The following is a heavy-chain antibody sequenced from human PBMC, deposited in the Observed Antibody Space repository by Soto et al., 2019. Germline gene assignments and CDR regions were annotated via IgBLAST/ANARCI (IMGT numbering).Heavy chain of an antibody. V-gene: IGHV4-34*01. D-gene: IGHD3-10*01. CDR2: INHSGST. CDR1: GGSFSGYY. CDR3: ARAAHYYGSGSYYYNWFDP. J-gene: IGHJ5*02. Sequence: SETLSLTCAVYGGSFSGYYWSWIRQPPGKGLEWIGEINHSGSTNYNPSLKSRVTISVDTSKNQFSLKLSSVTAADTAVYYCARAAHYYGSGSYYYNWFDPWGQGTLVTVSS.